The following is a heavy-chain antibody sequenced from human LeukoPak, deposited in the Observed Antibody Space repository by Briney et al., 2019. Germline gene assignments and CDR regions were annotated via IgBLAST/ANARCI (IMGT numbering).Heavy chain of an antibody. J-gene: IGHJ3*02. Sequence: SETLSLTCTVSGGSISSHYWSWIRQPPGKRLEWIGYIYYSGSTNYNPSLKSRVTISVDTSKNQFSLKLSSVTAADTAVYYCARAQPLRDAFDIWGQGTMVTVSS. D-gene: IGHD2-2*01. CDR2: IYYSGST. CDR1: GGSISSHY. CDR3: ARAQPLRDAFDI. V-gene: IGHV4-59*11.